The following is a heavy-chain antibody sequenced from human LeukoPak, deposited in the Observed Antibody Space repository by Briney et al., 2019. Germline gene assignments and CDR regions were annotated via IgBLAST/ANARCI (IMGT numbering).Heavy chain of an antibody. J-gene: IGHJ4*02. CDR2: ISSDASNT. CDR1: CCIFSSCY. V-gene: IGHV3-33*01. Sequence: GGAPILPCAASCCIFSSCYMLRVLQEPANRVEWGAVISSDASNTYYADSPKSIFTISRDNSKNTLYLQMSSLRAEGTAVYYCARETYGDSGSVYYFYYWGEGPLVTVSS. D-gene: IGHD4-17*01. CDR3: ARETYGDSGSVYYFYY.